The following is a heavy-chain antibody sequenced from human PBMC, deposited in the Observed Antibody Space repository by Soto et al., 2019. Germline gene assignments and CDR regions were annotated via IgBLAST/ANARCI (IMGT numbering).Heavy chain of an antibody. CDR2: INTYNGNR. J-gene: IGHJ4*02. CDR3: AIERLRGYDSRGFYS. CDR1: GYSFSSYG. D-gene: IGHD3-22*01. Sequence: QVQLVQSGDELRKPGASVKVSCKASGYSFSSYGINWLRQAPGQGLEWMGWINTYNGNRNYAQKFEDRVTMTTATSTNTVYMELRSLKSDDTAIYYYAIERLRGYDSRGFYSWGQGTLVTVSS. V-gene: IGHV1-18*01.